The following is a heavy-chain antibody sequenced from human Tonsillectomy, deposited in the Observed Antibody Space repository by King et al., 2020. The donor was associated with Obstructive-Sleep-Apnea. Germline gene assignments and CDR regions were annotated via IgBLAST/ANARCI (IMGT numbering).Heavy chain of an antibody. D-gene: IGHD2-2*01. V-gene: IGHV4-39*07. CDR3: ARDPSYCSSTSCYASGDFDY. CDR1: GGSISSSSYY. J-gene: IGHJ4*02. CDR2: IYYSGST. Sequence: QLQESGPGLVKPSETLSLTCSVSGGSISSSSYYWGWIRQPPGKGLEWIGSIYYSGSTSYNPSLTSRVTISVDTSKNHFSLKLSSVTAADTAVYYCARDPSYCSSTSCYASGDFDYWGQGTLLTVSS.